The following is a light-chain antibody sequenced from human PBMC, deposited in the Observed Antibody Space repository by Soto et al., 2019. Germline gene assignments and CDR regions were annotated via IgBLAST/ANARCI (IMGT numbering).Light chain of an antibody. CDR2: GAS. CDR1: QSVSSSY. J-gene: IGKJ1*01. V-gene: IGKV3-20*01. CDR3: QQYGSSPRT. Sequence: ELVLTQSPGTLSLSPGERATLSCRASQSVSSSYLAWYQHKPGQAPRLLIYGASSRATGIPDRFSGSGSGTDFTLTISRLEPGDFAVYYCQQYGSSPRTFGQGTKVDIK.